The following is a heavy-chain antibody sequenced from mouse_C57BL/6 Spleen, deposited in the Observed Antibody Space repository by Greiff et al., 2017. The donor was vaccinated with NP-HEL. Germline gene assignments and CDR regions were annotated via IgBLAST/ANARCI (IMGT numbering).Heavy chain of an antibody. CDR2: IYPGSGST. Sequence: QVQLQQPGAELVKPGASVKMSCKASGYTFTSYWITWVKQRPGQGLEWIGDIYPGSGSTNYNEKFKSKATLTVDTSSSPAYMQLSSLASEDSAVYCCARSNDGPYYFDDWGQGTTLTVSS. CDR3: ARSNDGPYYFDD. D-gene: IGHD2-3*01. J-gene: IGHJ2*01. V-gene: IGHV1-55*01. CDR1: GYTFTSYW.